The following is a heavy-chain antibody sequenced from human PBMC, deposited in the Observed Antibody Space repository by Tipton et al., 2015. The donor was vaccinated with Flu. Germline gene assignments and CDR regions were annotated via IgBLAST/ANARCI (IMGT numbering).Heavy chain of an antibody. CDR2: VYYTGTT. Sequence: TLSLTCSVSGGTIKSYYWTWIRQTPGKGLEWMGYVYYTGTTTYNPSLKSRVTMALDTSKKQSSLTLNSVTAADTAVYFCARDEVQLFPRTLVYWGQGIFVTVSS. J-gene: IGHJ4*02. CDR1: GGTIKSYY. CDR3: ARDEVQLFPRTLVY. V-gene: IGHV4-59*01. D-gene: IGHD1-1*01.